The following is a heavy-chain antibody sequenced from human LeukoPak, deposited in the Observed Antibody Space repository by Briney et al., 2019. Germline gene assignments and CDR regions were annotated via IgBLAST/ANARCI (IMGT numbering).Heavy chain of an antibody. V-gene: IGHV4-59*01. CDR3: ARVHKKAADY. CDR2: IYYSGST. CDR1: GGSISSYY. J-gene: IGHJ4*02. Sequence: SETLSLTCTVSGGSISSYYWSWIRQPPGKGLEWIGYIYYSGSTNYNPSLKSRVTISVDTSKNQFSLKLSSVTAADTAVYYCARVHKKAADYWGQGTLGTVSS.